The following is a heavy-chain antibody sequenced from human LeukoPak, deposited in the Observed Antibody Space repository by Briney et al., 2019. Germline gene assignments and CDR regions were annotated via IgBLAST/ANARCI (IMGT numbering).Heavy chain of an antibody. D-gene: IGHD3-22*01. CDR2: INWNGGST. Sequence: GGSLRLSCAASGFTFDDYGMSWVRQAPGKGLEWVSGINWNGGSTGYADSVKGRFTISRDNAKNFLYLQMNSLRAEDTALYYCARAGYDSSGYHAFDIWGQGTMVTVSS. CDR1: GFTFDDYG. V-gene: IGHV3-20*04. CDR3: ARAGYDSSGYHAFDI. J-gene: IGHJ3*02.